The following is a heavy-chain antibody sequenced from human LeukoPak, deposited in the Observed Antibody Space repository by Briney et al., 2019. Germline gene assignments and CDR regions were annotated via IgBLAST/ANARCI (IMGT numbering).Heavy chain of an antibody. V-gene: IGHV1-18*01. CDR3: ARRNRILDAFDI. J-gene: IGHJ3*02. D-gene: IGHD1-14*01. Sequence: ASVRVSCKASGYTFTSYGISWVRQAPGQGLEWMGWISGYNGNTNYARKLQGRVTMTTDTSTSTAYMELRSLRSDDTAVYYCARRNRILDAFDIWGQGTMVTVSS. CDR1: GYTFTSYG. CDR2: ISGYNGNT.